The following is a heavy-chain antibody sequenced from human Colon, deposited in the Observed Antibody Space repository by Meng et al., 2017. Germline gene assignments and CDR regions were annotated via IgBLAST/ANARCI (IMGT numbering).Heavy chain of an antibody. D-gene: IGHD2-2*01. CDR1: GGYISSSNW. V-gene: IGHV4-4*02. CDR3: ASGRKYCSSTSCYGQFDY. Sequence: QVQLEESGPGLVKPSGTLSLTCAVSGGYISSSNWWSWVRQPPGKGLEWIGEIYHSGSTNYNPSLKSRVTMSVDKSKNQFSLKLSSVTAADTAVYYCASGRKYCSSTSCYGQFDYWGQGTLVTVSS. J-gene: IGHJ4*02. CDR2: IYHSGST.